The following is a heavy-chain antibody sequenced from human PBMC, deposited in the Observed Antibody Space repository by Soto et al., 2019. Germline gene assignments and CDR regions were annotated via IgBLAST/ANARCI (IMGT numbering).Heavy chain of an antibody. CDR3: AKDNRDYDILTGYYSDYYFDY. J-gene: IGHJ4*02. CDR2: ISWDGGST. D-gene: IGHD3-9*01. CDR1: GFTFDDYT. V-gene: IGHV3-43*01. Sequence: GGSLRLSCAASGFTFDDYTMHWVRQAPGKXLEWVSLISWDGGSTYYADSVKGRFTISRDNSKNSLYLQMNSLRTEDTALYYCAKDNRDYDILTGYYSDYYFDYWGQGTLVTVSS.